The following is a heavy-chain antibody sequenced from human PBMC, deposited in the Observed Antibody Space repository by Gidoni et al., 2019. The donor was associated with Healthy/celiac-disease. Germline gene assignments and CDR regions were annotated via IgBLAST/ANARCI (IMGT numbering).Heavy chain of an antibody. Sequence: EVQLVESGGGLVQPGGSLILSCAASGFTFSSYSMNWVRQAPGKGLEWVSYISSSSSTIYYADSVKGRFTISRDNAKNSLYLQMNSLRAEDTAVYYCARDYDVWSGSNLAAFDIWGQGTMVTVSS. V-gene: IGHV3-48*01. J-gene: IGHJ3*02. CDR2: ISSSSSTI. CDR1: GFTFSSYS. CDR3: ARDYDVWSGSNLAAFDI. D-gene: IGHD3-3*01.